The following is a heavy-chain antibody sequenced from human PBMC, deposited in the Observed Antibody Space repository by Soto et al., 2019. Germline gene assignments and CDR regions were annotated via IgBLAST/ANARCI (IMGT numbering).Heavy chain of an antibody. V-gene: IGHV1-2*02. CDR2: INPNSGGT. CDR3: ARSHGGPLRFLEWLLLPDY. J-gene: IGHJ4*02. Sequence: ASVKVSCKASGYTFTGYYMHWVRQAPGQGLEWMGWINPNSGGTNYAQKFQGRVTMTRDTSISTAYMELSRLRSDDTAVYYCARSHGGPLRFLEWLLLPDYWGQGTLVTVSS. D-gene: IGHD3-3*01. CDR1: GYTFTGYY.